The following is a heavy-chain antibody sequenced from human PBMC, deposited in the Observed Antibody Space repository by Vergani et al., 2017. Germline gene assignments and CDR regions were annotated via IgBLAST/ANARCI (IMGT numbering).Heavy chain of an antibody. CDR2: IYYSGST. D-gene: IGHD5-12*01. V-gene: IGHV4-59*01. Sequence: QVQLQESGPGLVKPSQTLSLTCTVSGGSISSYYWSWIRQPPGKGLEWIGYIYYSGSTNYNPSLKSRVTISVDTSKNQFSLKLSSVTAADTAVYYCARDHYDSFDYWGQGTLVTVSS. CDR3: ARDHYDSFDY. J-gene: IGHJ4*02. CDR1: GGSISSYY.